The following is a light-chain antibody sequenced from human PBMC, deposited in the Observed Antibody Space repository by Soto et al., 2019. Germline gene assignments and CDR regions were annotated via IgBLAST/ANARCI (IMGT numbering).Light chain of an antibody. Sequence: YELTQPLSVSVALGQTARITCGGNNIGSKNVHWYQQKPGQAPVLVIYRDSNRPSGIPERFSGSNSGNTATLTISRAQAGDGADYYCQVWDSSTARVFGGGTQLTVL. J-gene: IGLJ3*02. CDR3: QVWDSSTARV. CDR1: NIGSKN. CDR2: RDS. V-gene: IGLV3-9*01.